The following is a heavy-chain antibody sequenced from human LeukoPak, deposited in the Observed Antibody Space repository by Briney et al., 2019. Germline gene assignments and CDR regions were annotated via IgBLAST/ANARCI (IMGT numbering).Heavy chain of an antibody. CDR1: GFTFSSYG. D-gene: IGHD6-13*01. V-gene: IGHV3-33*01. J-gene: IGHJ6*02. Sequence: GGSLRLSCAASGFTFSSYGMHWVCQAPGKGLEWVAVIWYDGSNKYYADSVKGRFTISRDNSKNTLYLQMNSLRAEDTAVYYCAREEIGYSSSWYSLDYYGMDVWGQGTTVTVSS. CDR2: IWYDGSNK. CDR3: AREEIGYSSSWYSLDYYGMDV.